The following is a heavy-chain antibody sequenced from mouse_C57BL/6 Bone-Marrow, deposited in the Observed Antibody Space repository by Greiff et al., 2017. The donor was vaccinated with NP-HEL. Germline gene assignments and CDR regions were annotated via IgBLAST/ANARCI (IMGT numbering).Heavy chain of an antibody. CDR3: ARVAYFDY. CDR2: INPYNGGT. CDR1: GYTFTDYY. J-gene: IGHJ2*01. Sequence: EVQLLQSGPVLVKPGASVKISCKASGYTFTDYYMNWVKQSHGKSLEWIGVINPYNGGTSYNEKFKGKVTLTVDKSSSTAYMELNSLTSEDSAVYYCARVAYFDYWGQGTTLTVSS. V-gene: IGHV1-19*01.